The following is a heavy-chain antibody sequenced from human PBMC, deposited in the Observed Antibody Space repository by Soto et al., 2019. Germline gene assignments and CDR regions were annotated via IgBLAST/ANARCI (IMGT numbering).Heavy chain of an antibody. J-gene: IGHJ6*02. CDR1: GGSISGYY. CDR2: IYYSGGP. D-gene: IGHD3-10*01. CDR3: ARGGGAIPTYYYGMDV. Sequence: SETLSLTCTVSGGSISGYYWTWIRQPPGKGLEWIGYIYYSGGPNYNPSLKSRVTISVDTSKNQFSLKLTSVTAADTAVYYCARGGGAIPTYYYGMDVWGQGTTVTVSS. V-gene: IGHV4-59*01.